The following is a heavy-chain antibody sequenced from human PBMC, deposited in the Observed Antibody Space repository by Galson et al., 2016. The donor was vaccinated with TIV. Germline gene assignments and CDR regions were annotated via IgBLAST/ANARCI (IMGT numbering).Heavy chain of an antibody. V-gene: IGHV4-34*01. CDR2: VSHRGRT. D-gene: IGHD4-23*01. CDR1: GESLSGYH. Sequence: ETLSLTCALSGESLSGYHWTWIRQAPGKGLEWTGEVSHRGRTNYNPSLESRVTISLVTSKNEFALKLTSVTAADTAVYYCARDVTLDYWGQGTLVTVSS. CDR3: ARDVTLDY. J-gene: IGHJ4*02.